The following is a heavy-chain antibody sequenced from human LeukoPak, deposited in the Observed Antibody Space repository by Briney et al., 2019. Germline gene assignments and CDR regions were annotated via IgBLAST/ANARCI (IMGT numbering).Heavy chain of an antibody. J-gene: IGHJ6*03. V-gene: IGHV1-46*01. CDR3: AGVNRGPYFDWLGPDYYYYMDV. D-gene: IGHD3-9*01. CDR2: INPSGGST. Sequence: ASVKVSCKASGYTFTSYYMHWVRQAPGQGLEWMGIINPSGGSTSYAQKFQGRVTMTRDTSTSTAYMELSSLRSEDTAVYYCAGVNRGPYFDWLGPDYYYYMDVWGKGTTVTVSS. CDR1: GYTFTSYY.